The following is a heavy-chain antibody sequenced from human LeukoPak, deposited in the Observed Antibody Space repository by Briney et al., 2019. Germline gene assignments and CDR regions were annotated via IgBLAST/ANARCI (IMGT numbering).Heavy chain of an antibody. CDR2: NKKKSDGGTI. D-gene: IGHD5-18*01. CDR1: GFTFSNAW. Sequence: PGGSLRLSCAASGFTFSNAWMSWVRQAQGKGLEWVGRNKKKSDGGTIDYAAPVKGRFTISRDDSKNMLCLQMSSLKTEDTGVYYCTAGYGRTDFDYWGQGTLVTVSS. J-gene: IGHJ4*02. CDR3: TAGYGRTDFDY. V-gene: IGHV3-15*01.